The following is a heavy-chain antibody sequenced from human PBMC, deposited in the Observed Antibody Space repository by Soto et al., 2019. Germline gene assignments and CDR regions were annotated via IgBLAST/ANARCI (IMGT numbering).Heavy chain of an antibody. V-gene: IGHV4-39*01. J-gene: IGHJ3*01. D-gene: IGHD3-3*01. CDR2: IYYSGST. Sequence: SETLSLTCTVSGGSISSSSYYWGWIRQPPGKGLEWIGSIYYSGSTYYNPSLKSRVTISVDTSKNQFSLKLSSVTAADTAVYYCARHPFIFIFGVVLLDLFDFRAQGTSVPVSS. CDR3: ARHPFIFIFGVVLLDLFDF. CDR1: GGSISSSSYY.